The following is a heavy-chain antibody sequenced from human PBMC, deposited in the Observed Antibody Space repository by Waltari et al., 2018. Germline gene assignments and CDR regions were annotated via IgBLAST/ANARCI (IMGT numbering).Heavy chain of an antibody. Sequence: QVQLQQWGAGLLKPSETLSLTCAVYGGSFSGYYWSWIRQPPGKGLEWIGEINHSGSTNYNPSLKSRVTISVDTSKNQFSLKLSSVTAADTAVYYCARKRGRCSSTSCYLWVYYYMDVWGKGTTVTVSS. D-gene: IGHD2-2*01. V-gene: IGHV4-34*01. CDR2: INHSGST. CDR3: ARKRGRCSSTSCYLWVYYYMDV. CDR1: GGSFSGYY. J-gene: IGHJ6*03.